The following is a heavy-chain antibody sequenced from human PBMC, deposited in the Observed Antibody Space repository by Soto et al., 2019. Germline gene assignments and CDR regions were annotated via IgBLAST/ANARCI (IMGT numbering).Heavy chain of an antibody. D-gene: IGHD1-1*01. CDR1: GGSIISVYYH. CDR2: IHHSGSI. CDR3: AREDDGGHTLDV. J-gene: IGHJ6*02. V-gene: IGHV4-30-4*08. Sequence: TLSLTCTVLGGSIISVYYHWICIRQSPERGLEWIGYIHHSGSILYNPSLKSRVTISVDTSKNQFSLHLSSVTAADTAVYFCAREDDGGHTLDVWGQGTTVTVSS.